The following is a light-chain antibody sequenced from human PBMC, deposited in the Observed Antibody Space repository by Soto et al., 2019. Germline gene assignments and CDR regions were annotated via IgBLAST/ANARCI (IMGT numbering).Light chain of an antibody. CDR1: SSNIGAGYD. CDR3: SSYTSSSTL. J-gene: IGLJ2*01. V-gene: IGLV1-40*01. CDR2: ANN. Sequence: QPVLTQPPSVSGAPGQRVTISCTGSSSNIGAGYDVHWYQQVPGAAPKLLIYANNNRPSGVPDRFSGSKSGSSASLAITGLQAEDEADYYCSSYTSSSTLFGGGTKLTVL.